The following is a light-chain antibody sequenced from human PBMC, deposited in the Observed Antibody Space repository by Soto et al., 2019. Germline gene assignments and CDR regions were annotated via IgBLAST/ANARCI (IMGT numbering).Light chain of an antibody. V-gene: IGKV2-30*01. J-gene: IGKJ2*01. Sequence: DVVMTQFPLSLSVIPGQPASISCRSSQSPVTSDGNTYLNWFHQRPGQSPRRLIYKISNRDSGGQDRFLGSRSGTEFTLKISRVEAEDVGIYYCRQGTSWPYTFGQGTKREI. CDR3: RQGTSWPYT. CDR2: KIS. CDR1: QSPVTSDGNTY.